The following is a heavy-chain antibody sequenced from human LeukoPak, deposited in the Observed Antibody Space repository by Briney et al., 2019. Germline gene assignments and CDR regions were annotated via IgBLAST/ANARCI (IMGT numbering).Heavy chain of an antibody. CDR1: GFTFSSYG. V-gene: IGHV3-30*03. Sequence: GRSLRLSCAACGFTFSSYGIHWVRQAPGKGLEWVAVISYDGSSKYYADSVKGRFTISRDNFKNTLYLQMNSLKPEDTAVYYCSSLGLAVAPNWVDPWGQGTLVTVSS. J-gene: IGHJ5*02. D-gene: IGHD6-19*01. CDR3: SSLGLAVAPNWVDP. CDR2: ISYDGSSK.